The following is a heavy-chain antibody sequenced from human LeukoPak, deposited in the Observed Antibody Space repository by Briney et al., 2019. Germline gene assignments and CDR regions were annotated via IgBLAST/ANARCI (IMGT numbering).Heavy chain of an antibody. D-gene: IGHD6-13*01. CDR2: IGSSGGST. CDR1: GFTFNIYA. J-gene: IGHJ4*02. Sequence: GGSLRLSCAASGFTFNIYAMSWVRQTPGKGLEWVSSIGSSGGSTHYADSVKGRFTISRDNFKNTLYLQMNSLGAEDTAVYYCAEGHEAAVGKFDYWGQGTLVTVSS. V-gene: IGHV3-23*01. CDR3: AEGHEAAVGKFDY.